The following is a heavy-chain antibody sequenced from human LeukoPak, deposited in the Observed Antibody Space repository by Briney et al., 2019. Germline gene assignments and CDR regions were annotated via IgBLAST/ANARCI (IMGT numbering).Heavy chain of an antibody. CDR2: IYYSGST. J-gene: IGHJ3*02. Sequence: SETLSLTCTVSGGPGSSSSYYWGWIRRPPGKGLEWIGNIYYSGSTYYNPSLKSRVTISVDRSKNQFSLKLTSVTAADTAVYYCARAPLAAFDIWGQGTLVTVSS. V-gene: IGHV4-39*01. CDR1: GGPGSSSSYY. CDR3: ARAPLAAFDI.